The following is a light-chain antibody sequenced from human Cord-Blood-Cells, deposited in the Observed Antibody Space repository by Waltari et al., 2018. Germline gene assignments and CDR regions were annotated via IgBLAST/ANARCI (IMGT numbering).Light chain of an antibody. Sequence: DIQMTQSPSSLSASVGDRVTITCQASQAISNYLNWYQQKPGKAPKLLIYDASNLETGVPSRFSGSGSGTDFTFASSSLQPEYIATYYCQQYDNLPLSFGQGTRLEIK. V-gene: IGKV1-33*01. CDR3: QQYDNLPLS. CDR2: DAS. CDR1: QAISNY. J-gene: IGKJ5*01.